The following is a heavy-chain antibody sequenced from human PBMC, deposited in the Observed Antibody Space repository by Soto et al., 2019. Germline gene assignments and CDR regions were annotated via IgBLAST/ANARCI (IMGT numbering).Heavy chain of an antibody. Sequence: ASVKVSCKVSGYTLTELSMHWVRQAPGKGLEWMGGFDPEDGETIYAQKFQGRVIMTEDTSTDTAYMELSSLRSEDTAVYYCATDRLYCSGGSCYRYFDYWGQGTLVTVSS. CDR1: GYTLTELS. CDR3: ATDRLYCSGGSCYRYFDY. J-gene: IGHJ4*02. D-gene: IGHD2-15*01. V-gene: IGHV1-24*01. CDR2: FDPEDGET.